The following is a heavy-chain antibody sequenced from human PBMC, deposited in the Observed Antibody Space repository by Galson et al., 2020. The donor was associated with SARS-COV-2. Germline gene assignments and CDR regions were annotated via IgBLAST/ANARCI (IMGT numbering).Heavy chain of an antibody. J-gene: IGHJ6*02. CDR3: ARVGGLHGSGTGYYYYYGMDV. CDR2: INHSGST. CDR1: GGSFSGYY. Sequence: ETLSLTCAVYGGSFSGYYWSWIRQPPGKGLEWIGEINHSGSTNYNPSLKSRVTISVDTSKNQFSLKLSSVTAADTAVYYCARVGGLHGSGTGYYYYYGMDVWGQGTTVTVSS. D-gene: IGHD3-10*01. V-gene: IGHV4-34*01.